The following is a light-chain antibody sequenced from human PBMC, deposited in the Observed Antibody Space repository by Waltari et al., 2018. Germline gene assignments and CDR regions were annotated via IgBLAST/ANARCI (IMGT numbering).Light chain of an antibody. J-gene: IGKJ1*01. CDR1: EDITTW. CDR2: AAS. CDR3: QQTNDFPRT. Sequence: DIQMTQSPSSVSASVGDRVTITCRAREDITTWLVRYQQKPGKAPKLLIYAASRLQSGIPSRFSGSGSGTDFTLTLSSLQPEDFATYYCQQTNDFPRTFGQGTKVEIK. V-gene: IGKV1-12*01.